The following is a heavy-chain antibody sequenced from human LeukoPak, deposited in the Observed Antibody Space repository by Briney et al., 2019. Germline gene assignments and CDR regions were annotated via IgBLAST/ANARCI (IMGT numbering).Heavy chain of an antibody. CDR3: ARRAGWGLKDAFDI. CDR2: IYYSGST. CDR1: GGSISSYY. V-gene: IGHV4-59*01. J-gene: IGHJ3*02. Sequence: PSEALSLTCTVSGGSISSYYWSWIRQPPGKGLEWIGYIYYSGSTNYNPSLKSRVTISVDTSKNQFSLKLSSVTAADTAVYYCARRAGWGLKDAFDIWGQGTMVTVSS. D-gene: IGHD3-16*01.